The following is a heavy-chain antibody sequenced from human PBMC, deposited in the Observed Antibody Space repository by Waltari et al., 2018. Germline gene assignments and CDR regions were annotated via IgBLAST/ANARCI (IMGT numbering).Heavy chain of an antibody. J-gene: IGHJ3*02. D-gene: IGHD2-15*01. Sequence: QVQLQESGPGLVKPSETLYLTCTVSGGSISSYSWSWIRQPPGKGLEWIGYIYSSGTTNNNPSLKSRVTISVDTSKNQFSLKLSSVTAADTAVYYCARDRYCSGGSCYGGGGAFDIWGQGTMVTVSS. CDR1: GGSISSYS. CDR3: ARDRYCSGGSCYGGGGAFDI. CDR2: IYSSGTT. V-gene: IGHV4-59*01.